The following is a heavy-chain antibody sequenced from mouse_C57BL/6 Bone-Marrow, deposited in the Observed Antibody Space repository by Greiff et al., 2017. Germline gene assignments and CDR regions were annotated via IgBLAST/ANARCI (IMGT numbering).Heavy chain of an antibody. D-gene: IGHD1-1*01. CDR1: GFTFNDYY. CDR2: IDPEDGET. V-gene: IGHV14-2*01. CDR3: ARRYGSCSYAMDY. Sequence: EVQLQQSGAELVKPGASVKLSCTASGFTFNDYYMHWVKQRTEQGLEWIGLIDPEDGETNYAQKFKGQATMTADTSSNTAYLQLSSLTSEDTAVYYCARRYGSCSYAMDYWGQGTSVTVSS. J-gene: IGHJ4*01.